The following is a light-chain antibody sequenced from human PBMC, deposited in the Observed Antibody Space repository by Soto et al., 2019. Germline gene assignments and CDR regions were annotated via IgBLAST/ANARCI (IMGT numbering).Light chain of an antibody. CDR3: QLYSGSPWT. V-gene: IGKV3-20*01. CDR2: SVS. J-gene: IGKJ1*01. Sequence: VVLTQSPGTLSLSPGERATLSCRASQTISHKYLAWFQQKAGQAPRLLIHSVSVGATGAPDRFSGSGSGTDFTLTISRLETADFAVYYCQLYSGSPWTFGQGTKVHIK. CDR1: QTISHKY.